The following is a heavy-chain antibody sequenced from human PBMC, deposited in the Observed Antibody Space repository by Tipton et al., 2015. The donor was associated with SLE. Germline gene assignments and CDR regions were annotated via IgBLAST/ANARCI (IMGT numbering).Heavy chain of an antibody. D-gene: IGHD6-13*01. CDR2: INHSGST. V-gene: IGHV4-34*01. J-gene: IGHJ4*02. CDR1: GGSFSGYY. Sequence: TLSLTCAVYGGSFSGYYWSWIRQPPGKGLEWIGEINHSGSTNYNPSLKSRVTISVDTSKNQFSLKLSSVTAADTAVYCCARGRNGIAAAGLDYWGQGTLVTVSS. CDR3: ARGRNGIAAAGLDY.